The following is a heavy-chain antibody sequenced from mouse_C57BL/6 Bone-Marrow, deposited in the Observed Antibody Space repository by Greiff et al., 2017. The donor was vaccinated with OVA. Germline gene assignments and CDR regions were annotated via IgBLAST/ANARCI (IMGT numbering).Heavy chain of an antibody. CDR2: IDPSDSYT. CDR3: ARVRTMVTRGMDY. J-gene: IGHJ4*01. Sequence: QVQLQQPGAELVMPGASVKLSCKASGYTFTSYWMHWVKQRPGQGLEWIGEIDPSDSYTNYNQQFKGKSTLTVDKSSRTAYMQLSSLTSEDSAVYYCARVRTMVTRGMDYWGQGTAVTVSS. D-gene: IGHD2-2*01. V-gene: IGHV1-69*01. CDR1: GYTFTSYW.